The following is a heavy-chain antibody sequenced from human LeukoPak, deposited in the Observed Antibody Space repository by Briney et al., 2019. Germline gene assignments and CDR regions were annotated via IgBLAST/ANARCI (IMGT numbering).Heavy chain of an antibody. V-gene: IGHV3-74*01. CDR2: IGNDGSTT. CDR3: AIYCGSATCYNSISAT. CDR1: GFTFTNYW. Sequence: PGGSLRLSCAASGFTFTNYWMLWVRQAPGKGQVWVSYIGNDGSTTNYADSVKGRFPISRDNAENTLYLQMNSLRAEDTAVYYCAIYCGSATCYNSISATWGQGTLVTVSA. D-gene: IGHD2-2*01. J-gene: IGHJ4*02.